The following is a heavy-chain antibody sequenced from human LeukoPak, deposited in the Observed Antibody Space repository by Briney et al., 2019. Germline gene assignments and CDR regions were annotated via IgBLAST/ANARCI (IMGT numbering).Heavy chain of an antibody. J-gene: IGHJ4*02. CDR1: GFIFSSYS. D-gene: IGHD2-15*01. V-gene: IGHV3-48*01. CDR3: ARPHCSGATCYSRHFDD. CDR2: ISSRSDTI. Sequence: GGSLRLSCAASGFIFSSYSMTWVRQAPGKGLEWVSYISSRSDTIYYADSVKGRFIISRDNAKNSLYLQMNSLRAEDTAVYYCARPHCSGATCYSRHFDDWGQGTLVTVSS.